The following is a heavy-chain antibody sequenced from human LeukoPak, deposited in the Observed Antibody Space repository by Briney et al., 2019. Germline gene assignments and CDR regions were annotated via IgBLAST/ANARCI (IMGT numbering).Heavy chain of an antibody. Sequence: GSLRLSCAASGFTFSSYSMNWIRQPPGGGLEWIGSIYVSGNTYYNPSLKSRVTISVDTSKNQFSLKVTSVTAADTAVYYCARSTYNSNHPGAFDVWGQGTMVTIS. CDR3: ARSTYNSNHPGAFDV. J-gene: IGHJ3*01. CDR2: IYVSGNT. D-gene: IGHD1-1*01. CDR1: GFTFSSYS. V-gene: IGHV4-39*01.